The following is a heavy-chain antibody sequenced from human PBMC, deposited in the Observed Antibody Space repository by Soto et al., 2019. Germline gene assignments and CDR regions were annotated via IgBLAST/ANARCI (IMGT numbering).Heavy chain of an antibody. CDR3: AREIGSGWYFSGFDY. CDR1: GFTFSSYG. D-gene: IGHD6-19*01. Sequence: GGSLRLSCAASGFTFSSYGMHWVRQAPGKGLEWVAVISYDGSNKYYADSVKGRFTISRDNSKNTLYLQMNSLRAEDTAVYYCAREIGSGWYFSGFDYWGQGTLVTVSS. V-gene: IGHV3-30*03. J-gene: IGHJ4*02. CDR2: ISYDGSNK.